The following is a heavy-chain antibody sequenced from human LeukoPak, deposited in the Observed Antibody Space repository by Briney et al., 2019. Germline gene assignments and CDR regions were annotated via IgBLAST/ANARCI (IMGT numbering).Heavy chain of an antibody. D-gene: IGHD6-19*01. V-gene: IGHV3-23*01. J-gene: IGHJ4*02. CDR3: AKDRWGIAVAGTIDY. CDR1: GFTFSSYA. CDR2: ISGSGGST. Sequence: GGSLRLSCAASGFTFSSYAMSWVRQAPGKGLEWVSAISGSGGSTYYADSVKGRFTISRDNSKNTPYLQMNSLRAEDTAVYYCAKDRWGIAVAGTIDYWGQGTLVTVSS.